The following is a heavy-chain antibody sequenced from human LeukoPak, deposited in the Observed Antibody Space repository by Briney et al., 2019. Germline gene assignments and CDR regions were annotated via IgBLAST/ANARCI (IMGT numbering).Heavy chain of an antibody. D-gene: IGHD2-15*01. V-gene: IGHV3-21*01. J-gene: IGHJ4*02. CDR3: ARDVSRISDH. Sequence: GGCLRLSCAASEFTFSSYSMNWVRQASGKGLEWVSSISSDSNYIYYAESVKGRFTISRDNAKNSLYLQMNSLRAEDTAVYYCARDVSRISDHWGQGALVTVSS. CDR2: ISSDSNYI. CDR1: EFTFSSYS.